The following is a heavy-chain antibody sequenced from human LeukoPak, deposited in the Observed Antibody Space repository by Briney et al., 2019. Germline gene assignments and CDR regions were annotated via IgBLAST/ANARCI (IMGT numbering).Heavy chain of an antibody. CDR2: ISNDGSDK. CDR3: ARDGGYSRGWTYGAGDY. D-gene: IGHD6-19*01. Sequence: GRSLRLSCAASGFTFSSYVMHWVRQAPGKGLECVAVISNDGSDKYYADSVKGRFTISRDNSKNTMYLQMHSLRAEDTALYYCARDGGYSRGWTYGAGDYWGQGTLVTVSS. CDR1: GFTFSSYV. J-gene: IGHJ4*02. V-gene: IGHV3-30*04.